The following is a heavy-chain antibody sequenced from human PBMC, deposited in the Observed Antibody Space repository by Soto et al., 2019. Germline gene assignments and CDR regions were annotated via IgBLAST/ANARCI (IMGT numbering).Heavy chain of an antibody. V-gene: IGHV3-30-3*01. J-gene: IGHJ4*02. CDR3: ARDDEDGSYCDLGY. CDR2: ILHDGNNK. CDR1: GFTFSNYI. Sequence: PGGSLRLSCAASGFTFSNYIMHWVRQAPGKGLEWVAMILHDGNNKYYADSVKGRFTISRDNSKNTLYLQMNSLRTEDTAIYYCARDDEDGSYCDLGYWGQGTLVTVYS. D-gene: IGHD3-10*01.